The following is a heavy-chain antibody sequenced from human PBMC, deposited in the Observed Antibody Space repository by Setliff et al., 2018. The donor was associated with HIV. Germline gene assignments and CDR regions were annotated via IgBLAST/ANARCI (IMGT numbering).Heavy chain of an antibody. Sequence: ASVKVSCKASGYTFTSYAVNWVRQAPGQGLEWVGWIHTSTGDPTYAQGFTGRFVFSFDTSVSTAYLQISGLKAEDTAVYYCATRGEQLYFYGMDVWGQGTTVTVSS. D-gene: IGHD1-26*01. V-gene: IGHV7-4-1*02. J-gene: IGHJ6*02. CDR2: IHTSTGDP. CDR3: ATRGEQLYFYGMDV. CDR1: GYTFTSYA.